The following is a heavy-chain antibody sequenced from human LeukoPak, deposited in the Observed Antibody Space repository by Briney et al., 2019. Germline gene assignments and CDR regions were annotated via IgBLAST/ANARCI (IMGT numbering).Heavy chain of an antibody. CDR1: GLNFNDND. CDR3: AKERGGQDWDFDL. J-gene: IGHJ2*01. CDR2: IWDDGSNK. V-gene: IGHV3-33*06. Sequence: GGSLRLSCAASGLNFNDNDMDWVRQAPGKGMEWVAVIWDDGSNKYYAESVKGRFTISRDISKNMLYLQMNSLRVEDTAVYYCAKERGGQDWDFDLWGRGTLVTVSS. D-gene: IGHD3-10*01.